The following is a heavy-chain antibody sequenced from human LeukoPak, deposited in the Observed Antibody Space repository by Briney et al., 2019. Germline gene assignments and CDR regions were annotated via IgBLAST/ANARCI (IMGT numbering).Heavy chain of an antibody. V-gene: IGHV4-38-2*02. CDR2: IYHSGST. D-gene: IGHD3-3*01. Sequence: SETLSLTCTVSGYSISSVYYWGWIRQPPGKGLEWIGSIYHSGSTIYNPSLTSRVTISVDTSKNQFSLKLSSVTAADTAVYHCARVRGYDFWSGYYDSWGQGTLVTVSS. CDR1: GYSISSVYY. J-gene: IGHJ5*01. CDR3: ARVRGYDFWSGYYDS.